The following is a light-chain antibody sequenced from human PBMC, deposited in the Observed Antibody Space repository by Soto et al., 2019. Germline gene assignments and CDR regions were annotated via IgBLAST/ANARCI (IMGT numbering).Light chain of an antibody. CDR3: QQYNSYSRT. V-gene: IGKV1-5*01. CDR2: DAS. J-gene: IGKJ1*01. CDR1: QRISSW. Sequence: DIQMTQSPSTLSASVGDRVTITCRARQRISSWLAWYQQKPGKAPKLLIYDASSLESGVPSRFSGSGSGTEFTLTISSLQPDDFATYYCQQYNSYSRTFGQGTKVEI.